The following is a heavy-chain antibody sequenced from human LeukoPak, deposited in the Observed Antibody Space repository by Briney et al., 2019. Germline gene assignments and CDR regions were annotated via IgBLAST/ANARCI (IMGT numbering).Heavy chain of an antibody. CDR1: GGSFSGYY. V-gene: IGHV4-34*01. J-gene: IGHJ4*02. CDR2: INHSGST. D-gene: IGHD3-9*01. CDR3: AREVPLGAIF. Sequence: SETLSLTCAVYGGSFSGYYWSWIRQPPGKGLGWIGEINHSGSTNYNPSLKSRVTISIDTSKNQFSLKLSSVTAADTAVYYCAREVPLGAIFWSQGTLVTVSS.